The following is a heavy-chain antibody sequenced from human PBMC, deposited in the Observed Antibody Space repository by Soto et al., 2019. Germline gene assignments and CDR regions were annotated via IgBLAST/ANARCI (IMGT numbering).Heavy chain of an antibody. CDR3: AQEGIDSAYVPTGTDY. CDR2: ISGSGGST. D-gene: IGHD5-12*01. J-gene: IGHJ4*02. V-gene: IGHV3-23*01. Sequence: EVQLLESGGGLVQPGGSLRLSCAASGFTFSSYAMTWVRQAPGKGLEWVSAISGSGGSTYYAGSVKGRFTISRDNSKNTLYLQMNSLRAEDTAVCYCAQEGIDSAYVPTGTDYWSQGTLVTVSS. CDR1: GFTFSSYA.